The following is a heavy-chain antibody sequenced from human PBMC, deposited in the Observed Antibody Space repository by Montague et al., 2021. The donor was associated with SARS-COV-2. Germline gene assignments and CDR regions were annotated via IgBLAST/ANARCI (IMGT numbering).Heavy chain of an antibody. J-gene: IGHJ6*03. CDR1: GGSFSGYY. V-gene: IGHV4-34*01. CDR2: INHSGST. Sequence: SETLSLTCAVYGGSFSGYYWSWIRQPPGKGLEWIGEINHSGSTNYNPSLKSRVAISVDTSKNQFSLKLSPVTAADTAVYYCARSPRGFLKLWWYYMDVWGKGTTVTVSS. CDR3: ARSPRGFLKLWWYYMDV. D-gene: IGHD2-21*01.